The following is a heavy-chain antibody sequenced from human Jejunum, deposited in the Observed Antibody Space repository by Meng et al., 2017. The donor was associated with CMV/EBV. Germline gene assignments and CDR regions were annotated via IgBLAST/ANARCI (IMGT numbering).Heavy chain of an antibody. J-gene: IGHJ4*02. V-gene: IGHV3-21*01. CDR2: ISASSSYI. CDR3: ARAIGYTYGRPYFDY. Sequence: FTFSSYAMNWVRQAPGKGLEWVSSISASSSYIYYADSMKGRFTIYRDNAKNSLYLQMNSLRAEDTAVYYCARAIGYTYGRPYFDYWGQGTLVTVSS. D-gene: IGHD5-18*01. CDR1: FTFSSYA.